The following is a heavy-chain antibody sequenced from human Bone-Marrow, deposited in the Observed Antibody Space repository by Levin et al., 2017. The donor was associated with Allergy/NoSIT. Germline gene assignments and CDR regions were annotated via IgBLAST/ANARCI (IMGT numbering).Heavy chain of an antibody. D-gene: IGHD3-16*02. V-gene: IGHV3-23*01. CDR3: AKGYSFGGLIVLPDY. CDR2: ASGSGGTT. J-gene: IGHJ4*02. Sequence: LSLTCAASGFTFNTYAMNWVRQAPGKGLEWVSSASGSGGTTYSADSVKGRFTISRDNSKNTLYLQMNSLRVEDTAVYYCAKGYSFGGLIVLPDYWGQGTLVIVSS. CDR1: GFTFNTYA.